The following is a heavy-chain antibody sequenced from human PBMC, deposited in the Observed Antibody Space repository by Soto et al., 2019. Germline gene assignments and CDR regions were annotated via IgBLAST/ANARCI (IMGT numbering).Heavy chain of an antibody. CDR3: ARRIAAAGNNWFDP. J-gene: IGHJ5*02. V-gene: IGHV4-30-2*01. D-gene: IGHD6-13*01. CDR2: IYHSGST. Sequence: SETLSLTCAVCGGCISSGGYSWSWIRQPPGKGLEWIGYIYHSGSTYYNPSLKSRVTISVDRSKNQFSLKLSSVTAADTAVYYCARRIAAAGNNWFDPWGQGTLVTVSS. CDR1: GGCISSGGYS.